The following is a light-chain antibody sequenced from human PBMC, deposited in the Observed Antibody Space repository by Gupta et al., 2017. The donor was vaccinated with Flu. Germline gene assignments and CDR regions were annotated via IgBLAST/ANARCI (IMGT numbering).Light chain of an antibody. CDR1: RSVLYNSNNKNY. J-gene: IGKJ1*01. CDR3: QQYYATASWT. CDR2: WAS. V-gene: IGKV4-1*01. Sequence: DILMTQSPDSLAVSLGERATIHCRSSRSVLYNSNNKNYLAWYQQKPGQPPKLLIYWASTRESGVPDRFSGSGSGTDFTLTISSLQAEDVAVYYCQQYYATASWTFGQGTKVEIK.